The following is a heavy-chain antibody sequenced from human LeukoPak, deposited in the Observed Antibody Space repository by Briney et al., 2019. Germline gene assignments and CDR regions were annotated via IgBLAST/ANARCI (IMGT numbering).Heavy chain of an antibody. D-gene: IGHD2-2*02. CDR3: ASIGYFSSTSCYTREDAFDI. J-gene: IGHJ3*02. CDR2: INHSGST. CDR1: GGSFSGYY. V-gene: IGHV4-34*01. Sequence: SETLSLTCAVYGGSFSGYYWSWIRQPPGKGLEWIGEINHSGSTNYNPSLKSRVTISVDTSKNQFSLKLSSVTAADTAVYYCASIGYFSSTSCYTREDAFDIWGQGTMVTVSS.